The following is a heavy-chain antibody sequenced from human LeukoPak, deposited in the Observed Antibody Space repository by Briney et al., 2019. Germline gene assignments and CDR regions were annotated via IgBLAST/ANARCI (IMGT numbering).Heavy chain of an antibody. Sequence: SETLSLTCTVSGGSISSYYWSWIRQPPGKGLEWIGYIYYSGSTSYNPSLKSRVTISVDTSKNQFSLKLSSVTAADTAVYYCARGRSYYDNTGYYYWGQGTLVTVSS. V-gene: IGHV4-59*01. CDR1: GGSISSYY. CDR2: IYYSGST. CDR3: ARGRSYYDNTGYYY. D-gene: IGHD3-22*01. J-gene: IGHJ4*02.